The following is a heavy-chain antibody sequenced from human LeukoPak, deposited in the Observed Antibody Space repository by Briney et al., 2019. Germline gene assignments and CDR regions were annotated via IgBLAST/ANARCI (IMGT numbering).Heavy chain of an antibody. V-gene: IGHV3-48*04. CDR3: ARDRGTFGVVDS. CDR2: IGTSSSTI. Sequence: GGSLRLSCAASGFTFSSYAMHWVRQAPGKGLEWVAYIGTSSSTIYQAKSVKGRFSISRDNAKNSLFLQMDSLRVEDTAVYYCARDRGTFGVVDSWGQGTLVAVSS. D-gene: IGHD3-3*01. J-gene: IGHJ4*02. CDR1: GFTFSSYA.